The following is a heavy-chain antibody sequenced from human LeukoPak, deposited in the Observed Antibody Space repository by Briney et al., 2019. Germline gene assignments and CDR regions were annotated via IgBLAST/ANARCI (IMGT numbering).Heavy chain of an antibody. V-gene: IGHV3-30*04. CDR2: ISYDGSNK. J-gene: IGHJ6*03. CDR3: ARVRYSSSQSYGYYMDV. CDR1: GFTFSSYA. D-gene: IGHD6-6*01. Sequence: GGSLRLSCAASGFTFSSYAMHWVRQAPGKGLEWVAVISYDGSNKYYADSVKGRFTISRDNSKNTLYLQMNSLRAEDTAVYYCARVRYSSSQSYGYYMDVWGKGTTVTVSS.